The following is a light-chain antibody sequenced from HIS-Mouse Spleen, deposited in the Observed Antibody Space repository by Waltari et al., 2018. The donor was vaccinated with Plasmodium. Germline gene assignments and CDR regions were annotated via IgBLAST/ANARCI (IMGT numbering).Light chain of an antibody. CDR1: SSDVGGYNY. J-gene: IGLJ1*01. CDR3: CSYAGSYTYV. Sequence: QSALTQPRSVSGSPGQSFTISCTGTSSDVGGYNYVSWYQQHPGKAPKLRIYDVSKRPSGVPDRFSGSKSGNTASLTISGLQAEDEADYYCCSYAGSYTYVFGTGTKVTVL. V-gene: IGLV2-11*01. CDR2: DVS.